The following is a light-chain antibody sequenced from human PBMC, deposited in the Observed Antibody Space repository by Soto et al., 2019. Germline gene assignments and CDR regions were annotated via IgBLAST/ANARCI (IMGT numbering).Light chain of an antibody. CDR3: QQYYYSFT. V-gene: IGKV1-33*01. CDR2: DAS. CDR1: QGITDS. Sequence: DIQMTQSPSSLSASVGDRVTITCQASQGITDSLNWYQQKPGKAPKLLIRDASNLQAGVPSRFSGSGSGTDFSFTISSLQPEDTATYYRQQYYYSFTFGGGTKVEIK. J-gene: IGKJ4*01.